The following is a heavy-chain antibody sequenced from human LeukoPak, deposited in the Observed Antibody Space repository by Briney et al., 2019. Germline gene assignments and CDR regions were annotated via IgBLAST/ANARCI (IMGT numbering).Heavy chain of an antibody. V-gene: IGHV1-69*01. Sequence: SVKVTXKASGGTFSRYAISWMRQAPGQGLEWMGGITPIFGTANYAQKFQGRVTITADESTRTAYMELRSLKSEDTAVYYCARDAAIYDSGAYYYLWWGQGTLVTVSS. CDR3: ARDAAIYDSGAYYYLW. D-gene: IGHD3-22*01. J-gene: IGHJ4*02. CDR2: ITPIFGTA. CDR1: GGTFSRYA.